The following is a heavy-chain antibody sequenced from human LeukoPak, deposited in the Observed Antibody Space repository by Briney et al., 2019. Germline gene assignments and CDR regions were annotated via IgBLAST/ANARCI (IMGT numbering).Heavy chain of an antibody. CDR2: IYPGDSDT. CDR1: GCSFTSYW. Sequence: GESLKLSCEGSGCSFTSYWIGWVRQMPGKGLEWMGVIYPGDSDTRYSPSFQGQVTISADKSISTAYLQWISLKASDTAMYYCARKSTPETGVHCFDYWGQGTLVTVSS. V-gene: IGHV5-51*01. J-gene: IGHJ4*02. D-gene: IGHD7-27*01. CDR3: ARKSTPETGVHCFDY.